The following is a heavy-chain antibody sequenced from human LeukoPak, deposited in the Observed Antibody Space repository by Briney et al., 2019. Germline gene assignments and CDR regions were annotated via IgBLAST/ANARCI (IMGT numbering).Heavy chain of an antibody. D-gene: IGHD6-19*01. CDR3: ARGLGSSGWYEGTYYYYMDV. J-gene: IGHJ6*03. CDR2: IYYSGST. V-gene: IGHV4-59*08. CDR1: GGSISSYY. Sequence: PSETLSLTCTVSGGSISSYYWSWIRQPPGKGLEWIGYIYYSGSTNYNPSLKSRVTISVDTSKNQFSLKLSSVTAADTAVYYCARGLGSSGWYEGTYYYYMDVWGKGTTVTISS.